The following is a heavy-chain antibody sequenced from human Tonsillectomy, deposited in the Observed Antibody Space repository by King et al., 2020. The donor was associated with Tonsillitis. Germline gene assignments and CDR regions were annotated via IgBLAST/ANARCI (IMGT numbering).Heavy chain of an antibody. CDR3: AQAWPQLITEGWFDP. J-gene: IGHJ5*02. V-gene: IGHV3-23*03. CDR2: IYSGGRST. CDR1: GFTFSSYA. D-gene: IGHD1-14*01. Sequence: VQLVESGGGLVQPGGSLRLSCAASGFTFSSYAMSWVRQAPGKGLEWVSVIYSGGRSTYYAHSVKGRFTISRDNSKNTLYLQMNSLRADDTAVYYCAQAWPQLITEGWFDPWGQGTLVTVSS.